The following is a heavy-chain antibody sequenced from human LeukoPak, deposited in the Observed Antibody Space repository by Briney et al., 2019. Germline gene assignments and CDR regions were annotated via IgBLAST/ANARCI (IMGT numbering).Heavy chain of an antibody. J-gene: IGHJ5*02. CDR2: INNSGST. CDR1: GGSFSGYY. Sequence: SETLSLTCAVYGGSFSGYYWSWIRQPPGKGLEWIGEINNSGSTNYNPSLKSRVTISVDTSKNQFSLKLSSVTAADTAVYYCARAPISSGWYGTGDWFDPWGQGTLVTVSS. D-gene: IGHD6-19*01. V-gene: IGHV4-34*01. CDR3: ARAPISSGWYGTGDWFDP.